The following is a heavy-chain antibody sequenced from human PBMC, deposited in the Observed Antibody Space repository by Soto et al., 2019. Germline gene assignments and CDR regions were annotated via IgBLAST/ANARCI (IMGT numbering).Heavy chain of an antibody. V-gene: IGHV4-59*01. D-gene: IGHD2-15*01. Sequence: KPSETLSLTCTVSGGSISSYYWSWIRQPPGKGLEWIGYIYYSGSTNYNPSLKSRVTISVDTSKNQFSLKLSSVTAADTAVYYCAGGYCSGGSCYPNGFDAWGQGTPVTVSS. CDR3: AGGYCSGGSCYPNGFDA. CDR2: IYYSGST. J-gene: IGHJ5*02. CDR1: GGSISSYY.